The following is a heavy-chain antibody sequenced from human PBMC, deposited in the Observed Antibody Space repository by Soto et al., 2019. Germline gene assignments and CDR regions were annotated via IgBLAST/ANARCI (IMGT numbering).Heavy chain of an antibody. CDR3: AKYCGGDCYPFSYGMDV. V-gene: IGHV4-34*01. Sequence: SETLSLTCAVYGGSFSGYYWSWIRQPPGKGLEWIGEINHSGSTNYNPSLKSRVTISVDTSKNQFSLKLSSVTAADTAVYYCAKYCGGDCYPFSYGMDVWGQGTTVTVS. CDR2: INHSGST. CDR1: GGSFSGYY. D-gene: IGHD2-21*02. J-gene: IGHJ6*02.